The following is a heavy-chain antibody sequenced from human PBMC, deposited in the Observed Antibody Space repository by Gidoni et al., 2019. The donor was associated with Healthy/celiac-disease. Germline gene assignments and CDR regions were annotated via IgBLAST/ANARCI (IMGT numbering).Heavy chain of an antibody. CDR1: GGSISSSSYY. CDR2: IYYSGRT. CDR3: AILLEQLSFDY. D-gene: IGHD6-6*01. J-gene: IGHJ4*02. Sequence: QLQLQESGPGLVKPSDTLSLTCTVSGGSISSSSYYWGWIRQPPGKGLEWIGSIYYSGRTSYNPSLKSRVTISVDTSKNQFSLKLSSVTAADTAVYYCAILLEQLSFDYWGQGTLVTVSS. V-gene: IGHV4-39*01.